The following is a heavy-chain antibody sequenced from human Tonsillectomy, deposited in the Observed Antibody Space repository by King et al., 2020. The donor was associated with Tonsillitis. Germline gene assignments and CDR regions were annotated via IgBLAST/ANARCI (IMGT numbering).Heavy chain of an antibody. Sequence: HVQLQQWGAGLLKPSETLSLTCAVYGGSFSIYYWSWIRQTPGKGLEWIGEINPSGSTNYTPSLKSRVTISVDSSKNQFSLNLTSVTAADTAVYYCARGVPPYYYGSGEFDYWGQGTLVTVSS. CDR1: GGSFSIYY. D-gene: IGHD3-10*01. CDR2: INPSGST. V-gene: IGHV4-34*01. CDR3: ARGVPPYYYGSGEFDY. J-gene: IGHJ4*02.